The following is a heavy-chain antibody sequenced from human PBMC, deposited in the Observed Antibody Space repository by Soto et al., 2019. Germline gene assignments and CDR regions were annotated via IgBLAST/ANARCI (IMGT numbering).Heavy chain of an antibody. CDR1: GDTFSTHA. J-gene: IGHJ5*01. D-gene: IGHD2-15*01. Sequence: QVQMVQSGAEVKKPGSSVKVSCKASGDTFSTHAISWVRLAPGQGLTWMGGIIPLYGTTYYAQNFQGRVTITADKSTSTAYMDLTSLRSEDTAFYYCARDSYCSGGSCHDGPFDSWGQGTLVTVSS. CDR3: ARDSYCSGGSCHDGPFDS. CDR2: IIPLYGTT. V-gene: IGHV1-69*06.